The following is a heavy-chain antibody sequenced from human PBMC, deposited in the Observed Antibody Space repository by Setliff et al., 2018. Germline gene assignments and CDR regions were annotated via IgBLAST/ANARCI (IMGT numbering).Heavy chain of an antibody. CDR3: ARDVFDFRTGQAGP. D-gene: IGHD3-3*01. CDR2: INQGGSDQ. V-gene: IGHV3-7*01. J-gene: IGHJ5*02. CDR1: GFTISSFE. Sequence: GGSLRLSCAASGFTISSFEMNWVRQAPGKGLEWVANINQGGSDQFYVESVKGRFTISRDNAKNSLYLQMNSLRVEDTAVYYCARDVFDFRTGQAGPWGQGTLVTVSS.